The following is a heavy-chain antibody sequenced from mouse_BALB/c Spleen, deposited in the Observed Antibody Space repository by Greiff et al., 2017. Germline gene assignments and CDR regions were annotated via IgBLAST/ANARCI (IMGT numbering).Heavy chain of an antibody. D-gene: IGHD2-2*01. CDR2: ISYSGST. J-gene: IGHJ4*01. CDR3: ASFYYGYDGGMDY. Sequence: VQLKESGPSLVKPSQTLSLTCSVTGDSITSDYWNWIRKFPGNKLEYMGYISYSGSTYYNPSLKSRISITRDTSKNQYYLQLNSVTTEDTATYYCASFYYGYDGGMDYWGQGTSVTVSS. CDR1: GDSITSDY. V-gene: IGHV3-8*02.